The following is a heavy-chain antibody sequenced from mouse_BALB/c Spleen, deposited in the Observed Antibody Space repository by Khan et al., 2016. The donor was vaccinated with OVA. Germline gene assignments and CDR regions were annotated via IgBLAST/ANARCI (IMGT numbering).Heavy chain of an antibody. Sequence: EVQLQESGPGLVKPSQSLSLTCTVTGYSITSNYAWNWIRQFPGNKLEWMGYISYSGLTSYNPSLKSRISIPRVTSKNQFFLQLNSVTTEDAATYYCARGNYYGYTMDYWGQGTSVTVSS. J-gene: IGHJ4*01. V-gene: IGHV3-2*02. CDR3: ARGNYYGYTMDY. CDR1: GYSITSNYA. CDR2: ISYSGLT. D-gene: IGHD1-1*01.